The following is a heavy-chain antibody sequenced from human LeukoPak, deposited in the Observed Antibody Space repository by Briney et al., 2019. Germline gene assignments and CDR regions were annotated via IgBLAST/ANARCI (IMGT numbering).Heavy chain of an antibody. CDR2: IYSSGST. CDR1: GASINSGSNY. CDR3: ARSDGYGLVGI. J-gene: IGHJ3*02. V-gene: IGHV4-39*07. Sequence: ASETLSLTCRVSGASINSGSNYWGWIRQPPGKTLEWIGSIYSSGSTYYNPSLKSRVIIMIDTPKNHFSLTLSSVTAADTAVYYCARSDGYGLVGIWGQGTMVTVSS. D-gene: IGHD5-18*01.